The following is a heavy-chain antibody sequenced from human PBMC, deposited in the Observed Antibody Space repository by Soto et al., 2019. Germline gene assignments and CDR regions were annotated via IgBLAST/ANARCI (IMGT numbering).Heavy chain of an antibody. CDR1: GFTFSSYG. D-gene: IGHD1-26*01. Sequence: QVQLVESGGGVVQPGRSLRLSCVASGFTFSSYGMHWVRQAPGKVLEWVAMISYDGSNTYYADSVKGRFTISRDNSKNTLYLQMNSLRAEDRSVYYCAKEGGLSGSYYISSSYYFDYWGQGTLVTVSS. J-gene: IGHJ4*02. V-gene: IGHV3-30*18. CDR3: AKEGGLSGSYYISSSYYFDY. CDR2: ISYDGSNT.